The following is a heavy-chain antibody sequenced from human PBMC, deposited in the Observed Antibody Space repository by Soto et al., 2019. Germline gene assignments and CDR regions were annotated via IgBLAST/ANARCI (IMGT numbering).Heavy chain of an antibody. V-gene: IGHV3-33*01. Sequence: PGGSLRLSCEASGFTFNTYSMHCVRQPPGKGLEWLAAIWYDGTQKYYADSVKGRYIISRDNSKKTLYLEMNSLRAEDTAVYYCARAGGTTVTGLWNFDSWGQGTLGTFSS. CDR2: IWYDGTQK. J-gene: IGHJ4*02. CDR3: ARAGGTTVTGLWNFDS. CDR1: GFTFNTYS. D-gene: IGHD4-17*01.